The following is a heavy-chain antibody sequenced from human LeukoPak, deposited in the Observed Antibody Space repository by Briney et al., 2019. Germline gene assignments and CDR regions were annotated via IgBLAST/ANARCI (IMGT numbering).Heavy chain of an antibody. D-gene: IGHD2-15*01. J-gene: IGHJ5*02. V-gene: IGHV3-33*01. CDR1: GFTFSSYG. CDR2: IWYDGSNK. Sequence: GRSLRLSCAASGFTFSSYGMHWVRQAPGKGLEWVAVIWYDGSNKYYADSAKGRFTISRDNSKNTLYLQMNSLRAEDTAVYYCARDRMQRFDPWGQGTLVTVSS. CDR3: ARDRMQRFDP.